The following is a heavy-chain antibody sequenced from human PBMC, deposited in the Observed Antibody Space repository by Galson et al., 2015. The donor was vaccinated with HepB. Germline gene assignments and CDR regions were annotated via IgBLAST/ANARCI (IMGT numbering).Heavy chain of an antibody. V-gene: IGHV1-3*04. CDR2: INTASGRT. J-gene: IGHJ6*02. Sequence: SVKVSCKASGYTLTRYAIHWVRQAPGQRLEWMGWINTASGRTEYSQKFQGTVTTTKDTSANTAYMEVSSLRSEDTAVYYCSRDSGRGFYGIDVWGQGTTVIVSS. CDR1: GYTLTRYA. D-gene: IGHD3-10*01. CDR3: SRDSGRGFYGIDV.